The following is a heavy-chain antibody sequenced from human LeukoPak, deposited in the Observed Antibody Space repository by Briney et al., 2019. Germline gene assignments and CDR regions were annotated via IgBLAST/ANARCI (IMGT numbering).Heavy chain of an antibody. CDR3: VQDGPQRSDY. D-gene: IGHD3-16*01. V-gene: IGHV4-4*07. Sequence: SETLSLTCSVSGAFISTYYWSWLRQPAGKGLEWVGRIFASGTTNYNPSLESRVAMSVDTSKNQFSLNLSSVTAADTALYYCVQDGPQRSDYGGRGTLVTVSS. CDR1: GAFISTYY. J-gene: IGHJ4*02. CDR2: IFASGTT.